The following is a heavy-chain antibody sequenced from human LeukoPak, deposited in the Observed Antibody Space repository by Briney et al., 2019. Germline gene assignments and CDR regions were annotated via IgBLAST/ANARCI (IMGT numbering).Heavy chain of an antibody. V-gene: IGHV1-69*06. CDR3: ATPPQEYSSSRDDAFDI. J-gene: IGHJ3*02. CDR2: IIPISGTA. D-gene: IGHD6-13*01. Sequence: GASVKVSCKASGGTFSSYAISWVRQAPGQGLEWMGGIIPISGTANYAQKFQGRVTMTEDTSTDTAYMELSSLRSEDTAVYYCATPPQEYSSSRDDAFDIWGQGTMVTVSS. CDR1: GGTFSSYA.